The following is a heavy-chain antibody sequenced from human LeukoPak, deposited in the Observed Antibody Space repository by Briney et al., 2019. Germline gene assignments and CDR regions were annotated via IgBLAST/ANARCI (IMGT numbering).Heavy chain of an antibody. J-gene: IGHJ4*02. CDR3: ASRYSSVAPFDY. CDR1: GFTFSSYS. D-gene: IGHD6-19*01. Sequence: GGSLRLSCAAPGFTFSSYSMNWVRQAPGKGLEWVSSISSSSSYIYYADSVKGRFTISRDNAKNSLYLQMNSLRAEDTAVYYCASRYSSVAPFDYWGQGTLVTVSS. V-gene: IGHV3-21*01. CDR2: ISSSSSYI.